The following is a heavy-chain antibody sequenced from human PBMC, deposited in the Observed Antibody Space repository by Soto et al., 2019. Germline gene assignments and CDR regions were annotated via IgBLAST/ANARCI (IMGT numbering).Heavy chain of an antibody. Sequence: QVQLVESGGGVVQPGRSLRLSCAASGFTFSSYGMHWVRQAPGKGLEWVAVIWYDGSNKYYADSVKGRFTISRDNSKNTLYLQMNSLRAEDTAVYYCAREHVGYSSGLGVWGQGTLVTVSS. D-gene: IGHD6-19*01. CDR2: IWYDGSNK. CDR1: GFTFSSYG. J-gene: IGHJ4*02. CDR3: AREHVGYSSGLGV. V-gene: IGHV3-33*01.